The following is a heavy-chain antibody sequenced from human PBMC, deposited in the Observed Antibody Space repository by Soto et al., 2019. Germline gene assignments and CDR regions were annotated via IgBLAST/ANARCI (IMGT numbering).Heavy chain of an antibody. D-gene: IGHD1-1*01. CDR2: IYTSGST. V-gene: IGHV4-4*07. CDR1: GGSISSYY. J-gene: IGHJ5*02. Sequence: PSETLSLTCTVSGGSISSYYWSWIRQPAGKGLEWIGRIYTSGSTNYNPSLKSRVTMSVDTSKNQFSLKLTSVTAADTAVYYCVRESTTSGPNWFDTWGPGILVTVSS. CDR3: VRESTTSGPNWFDT.